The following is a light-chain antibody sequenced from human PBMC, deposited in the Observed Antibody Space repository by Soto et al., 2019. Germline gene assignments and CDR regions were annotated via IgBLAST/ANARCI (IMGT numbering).Light chain of an antibody. CDR1: SSSIGSNT. J-gene: IGLJ3*02. V-gene: IGLV2-14*01. CDR3: SSYTTSSTLV. Sequence: QSVLTQPPSASGTPGQRVTISCSGSSSSIGSNTVSWYQQYPGKAPKPIIYEVSNRPSGVSARFSGSKSGSTASLTISGLQAEDEADYYCSSYTTSSTLVFGGGTQLTVL. CDR2: EVS.